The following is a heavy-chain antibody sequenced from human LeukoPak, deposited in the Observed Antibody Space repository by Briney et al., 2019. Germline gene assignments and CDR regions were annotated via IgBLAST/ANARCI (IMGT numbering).Heavy chain of an antibody. CDR2: INPSGGGT. Sequence: GASVKVSCKASGYTFTSYYMHWVRQAPGQGLEWMGIINPSGGGTSYAQKFQGRVTMTRDTSTSTVYMELSSLRSEDTAVYYCARAGCGYGLPDYWGQGTLVTVSS. J-gene: IGHJ4*02. V-gene: IGHV1-46*01. CDR3: ARAGCGYGLPDY. D-gene: IGHD3/OR15-3a*01. CDR1: GYTFTSYY.